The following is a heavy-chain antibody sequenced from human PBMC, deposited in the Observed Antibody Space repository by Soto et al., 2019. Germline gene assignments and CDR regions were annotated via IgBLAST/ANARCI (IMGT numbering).Heavy chain of an antibody. D-gene: IGHD2-15*01. Sequence: QVQLQESGPGLVKPSGTLSLTCAVSSGSISSSNWWSWVRQPPGKGLEWIGESYHSGSTNYNPSLKTRATISVDKSKNQFALKLSSVTAADTAVYYCARVPGYCSGGSCYSAEYYYYYMDVWGKGTTVTVSS. CDR1: SGSISSSNW. J-gene: IGHJ6*03. V-gene: IGHV4-4*02. CDR2: SYHSGST. CDR3: ARVPGYCSGGSCYSAEYYYYYMDV.